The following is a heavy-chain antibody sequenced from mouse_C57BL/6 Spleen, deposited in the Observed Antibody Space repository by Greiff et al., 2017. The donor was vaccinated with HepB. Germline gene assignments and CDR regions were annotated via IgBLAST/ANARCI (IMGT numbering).Heavy chain of an antibody. V-gene: IGHV6-3*01. CDR3: TGEGMDGYLPVLDY. D-gene: IGHD5-1*01. Sequence: EVMLVESGGGLVQPGGSMKLSCVASGFTFSNYWMNWVRQSPEKGLEWVAQIRLKSDNYATHYAESVKGRFTISRDDSKSSVYLQMNNLRAEDTGIYYCTGEGMDGYLPVLDYWGQGTTLTVSS. CDR1: GFTFSNYW. CDR2: IRLKSDNYAT. J-gene: IGHJ2*01.